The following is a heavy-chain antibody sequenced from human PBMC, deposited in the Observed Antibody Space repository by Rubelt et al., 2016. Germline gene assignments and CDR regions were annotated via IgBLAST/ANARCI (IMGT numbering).Heavy chain of an antibody. D-gene: IGHD2/OR15-2a*01. V-gene: IGHV3-33*01. J-gene: IGHJ4*02. Sequence: SRSGMHWVRQAPGKGLEWVAVIWYDGTNKYYGDSVKGRFTISRDDSKNTLDLQMNSLRAEDTAVYYCLSSLADFDYWGQGTLVTVSS. CDR2: IWYDGTNK. CDR1: SRSG. CDR3: LSSLADFDY.